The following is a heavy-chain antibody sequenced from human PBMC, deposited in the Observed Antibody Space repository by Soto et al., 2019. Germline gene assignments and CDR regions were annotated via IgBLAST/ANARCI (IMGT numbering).Heavy chain of an antibody. CDR1: GFTFSSYE. CDR2: ISSSGSTI. D-gene: IGHD1-26*01. V-gene: IGHV3-48*03. Sequence: GRPLRLSCAASGFTFSSYEMNWVRQAPGKGLEWVSYISSSGSTIYYADSVKGRFTISRDNAKNSLYLQMNSLRAEDTAVYYCASDLVGATSGHFDYWGQGTLVTVSS. J-gene: IGHJ4*02. CDR3: ASDLVGATSGHFDY.